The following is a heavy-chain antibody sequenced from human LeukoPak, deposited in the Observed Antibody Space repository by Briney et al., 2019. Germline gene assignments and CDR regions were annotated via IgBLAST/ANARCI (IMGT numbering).Heavy chain of an antibody. Sequence: GGSLRLSCAASGNYWMHWVRQAPGKGLVWVSHINSDGSWTGYADSVKGRFTISKDNAKNMVYLHMNSLRADDTAVYYCVSFYETYWGRGTLVTVSS. V-gene: IGHV3-74*01. CDR1: GNYW. J-gene: IGHJ4*02. D-gene: IGHD2-2*01. CDR2: INSDGSWT. CDR3: VSFYETY.